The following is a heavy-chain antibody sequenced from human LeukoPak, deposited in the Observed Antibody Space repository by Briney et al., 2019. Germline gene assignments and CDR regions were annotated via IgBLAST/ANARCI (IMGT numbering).Heavy chain of an antibody. V-gene: IGHV3-11*04. Sequence: PGGSLRLSCAASGFTFSDYYMSWIRQALGKGLEWISYISNTASIMYYPDSVKGRFTISRDNAKNSLYLQMDSLRVEDTAVYYCARQGDSSSWAGNDYWGQGTLVTVSS. CDR2: ISNTASIM. CDR3: ARQGDSSSWAGNDY. CDR1: GFTFSDYY. D-gene: IGHD6-13*01. J-gene: IGHJ4*02.